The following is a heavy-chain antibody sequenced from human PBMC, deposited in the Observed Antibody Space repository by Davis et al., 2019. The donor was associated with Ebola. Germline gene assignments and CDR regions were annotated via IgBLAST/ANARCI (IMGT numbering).Heavy chain of an antibody. CDR2: IDPSDSYT. CDR3: ARHGSSGWYWFDP. J-gene: IGHJ5*02. Sequence: GESLKISCKGSGYSFTSYWISWVRQMPGKGLEWRGRIDPSDSYTNYSPSFQGHVTISADKSISTAYLQWSSLKASDTAMYYCARHGSSGWYWFDPWGQGTLVTVSS. D-gene: IGHD6-19*01. V-gene: IGHV5-10-1*01. CDR1: GYSFTSYW.